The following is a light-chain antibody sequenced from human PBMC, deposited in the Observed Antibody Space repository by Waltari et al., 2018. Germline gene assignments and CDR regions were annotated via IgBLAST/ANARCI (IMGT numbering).Light chain of an antibody. CDR3: CSYAGTSTLI. J-gene: IGLJ2*01. CDR2: GFR. Sequence: QSALTQPASVSGSPGQSITMSCPGTNSDVGNYNYVSWYQHHPGTAPKVIIFGFRKRPSGVSDRFSGSKSGNTASLTISGLQTEDEADYYCCSYAGTSTLIFGGGTKLTVL. CDR1: NSDVGNYNY. V-gene: IGLV2-23*02.